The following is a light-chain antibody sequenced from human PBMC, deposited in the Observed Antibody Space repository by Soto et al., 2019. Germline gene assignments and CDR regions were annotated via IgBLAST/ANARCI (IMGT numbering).Light chain of an antibody. J-gene: IGKJ4*01. CDR2: WAS. Sequence: DIVMTQSPDSLAVSLGERATMNCKCSRSVLYKSNNKNHLAWYQQKPGQPPQLIIYWASTRESGVPERFSGSRSGTDFTRTLSSLEAEDVAFYWCQQYFDVPFTFGGGTKVEI. V-gene: IGKV4-1*01. CDR3: QQYFDVPFT. CDR1: RSVLYKSNNKNH.